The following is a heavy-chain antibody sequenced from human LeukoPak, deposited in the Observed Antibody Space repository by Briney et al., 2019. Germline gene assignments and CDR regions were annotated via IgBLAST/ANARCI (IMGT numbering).Heavy chain of an antibody. D-gene: IGHD2-15*01. CDR2: IYHSGTT. Sequence: PSETLSLTCAVSGHSFSSGLYWGWIRQPPGKGLEYIGSIYHSGTTYYNPSLKSRATISLDTSKNQFSLRLRSVTAADTAVYYCARLVKGGYFDDWGQGTLVTVSS. V-gene: IGHV4-38-2*01. J-gene: IGHJ4*02. CDR1: GHSFSSGLY. CDR3: ARLVKGGYFDD.